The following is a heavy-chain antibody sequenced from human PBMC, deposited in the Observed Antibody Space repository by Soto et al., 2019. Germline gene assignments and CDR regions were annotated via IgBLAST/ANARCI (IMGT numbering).Heavy chain of an antibody. D-gene: IGHD2-15*01. CDR3: ARKVVVAATPYGNYYYYMDV. Sequence: SETLSLTCAVYGGSFSGYYWSWIRQPPGKGLEWIGEINHSGSTNYNPSLKSRVTISVDTSKNQFSLKLSSVTAADTAVYYCARKVVVAATPYGNYYYYMDVWGKGTTVTVSS. CDR1: GGSFSGYY. V-gene: IGHV4-34*01. J-gene: IGHJ6*03. CDR2: INHSGST.